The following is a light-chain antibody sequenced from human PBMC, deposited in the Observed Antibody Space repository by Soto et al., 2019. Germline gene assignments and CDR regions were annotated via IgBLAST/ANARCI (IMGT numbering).Light chain of an antibody. CDR2: AAS. V-gene: IGKV1-17*01. CDR1: QGIRND. J-gene: IGKJ1*01. Sequence: DIQMTQSPSSLSASVGDRVTITCRASQGIRNDLDWYQQKPGKAPKRLIYAASSLQSGVPSRFSGSGSGTEFTLTTSSLQPEDFATYYCLQHNSYPRSFGQGTKVDIK. CDR3: LQHNSYPRS.